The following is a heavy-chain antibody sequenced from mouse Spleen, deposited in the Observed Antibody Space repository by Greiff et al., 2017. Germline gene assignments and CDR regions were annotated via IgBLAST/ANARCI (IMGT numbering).Heavy chain of an antibody. CDR1: GYTFTSYW. Sequence: QVQLKQPGAELVKPGASVKLSCKASGYTFTSYWMHWVKQRPGRGLEWIGRIDPNSGGSKYNEKFESKATLTVDKPSSTAYMQLSSLTSEDSAVYYCARSITTATRDYFDYWGQGTTLTVSS. J-gene: IGHJ2*01. CDR3: ARSITTATRDYFDY. CDR2: IDPNSGGS. V-gene: IGHV1-72*01. D-gene: IGHD1-2*01.